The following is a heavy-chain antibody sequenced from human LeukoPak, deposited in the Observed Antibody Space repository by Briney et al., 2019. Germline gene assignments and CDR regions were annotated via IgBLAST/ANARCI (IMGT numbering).Heavy chain of an antibody. CDR3: ARYYGSGRDADY. J-gene: IGHJ4*02. D-gene: IGHD3-10*01. CDR1: GFTVSSNS. CDR2: VFYDGSS. V-gene: IGHV4-59*05. Sequence: GSLRLSCTVSGFTVSSNSMSWVRQAPGKGLEWIGSVFYDGSSDYNPSLKSRVTISVDTSKNKFSLKVKSVTAADTAVYFCARYYGSGRDADYWGQGTLVTVSS.